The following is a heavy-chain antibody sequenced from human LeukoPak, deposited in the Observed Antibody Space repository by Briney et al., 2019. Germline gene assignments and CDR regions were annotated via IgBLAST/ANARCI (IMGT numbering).Heavy chain of an antibody. CDR3: ASASSHRTAAGGDY. CDR1: GFTFSTYW. J-gene: IGHJ4*02. D-gene: IGHD6-13*01. V-gene: IGHV3-74*01. Sequence: GGSLRLSCAASGFTFSTYWMHWVRQAPGKGLVWVSRINGDGGSRNYADSVKGRFTISRDNAKNTPYLQMSSLRVEDTAVYYCASASSHRTAAGGDYWGQGTLVTVST. CDR2: INGDGGSR.